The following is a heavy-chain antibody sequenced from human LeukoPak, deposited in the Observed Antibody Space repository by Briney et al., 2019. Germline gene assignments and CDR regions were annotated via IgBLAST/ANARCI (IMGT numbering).Heavy chain of an antibody. D-gene: IGHD3-3*01. CDR2: FFPGDPNT. V-gene: IGHV5-51*01. Sequence: GESLKISCKGSGYTFNSYYIAWVRQMPGRGLEGLGMFFPGDPNTTYSPSFEGQVTISIDRSIGAAYLQWPSLKASDTAMYYCARGVDFWSGSPYFDFWGQGTLVTVSS. CDR1: GYTFNSYY. J-gene: IGHJ4*02. CDR3: ARGVDFWSGSPYFDF.